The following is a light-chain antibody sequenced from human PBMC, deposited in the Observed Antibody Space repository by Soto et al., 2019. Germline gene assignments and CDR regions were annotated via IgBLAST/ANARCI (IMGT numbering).Light chain of an antibody. CDR2: EIN. CDR3: SSFAGSNNFPYV. J-gene: IGLJ1*01. CDR1: SSDVGAYDY. Sequence: QSALTQPPSASGSPGQSVTISCTGTSSDVGAYDYVFWYQQHPGKAPKLMIYEINKRSSGVPDRFSGSKSGNTASLTVSGLQAEDEADYYCSSFAGSNNFPYVFGTGTKVTV. V-gene: IGLV2-8*01.